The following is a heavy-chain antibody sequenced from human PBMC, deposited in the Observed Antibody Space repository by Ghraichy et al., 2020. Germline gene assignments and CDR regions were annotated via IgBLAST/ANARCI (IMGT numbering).Heavy chain of an antibody. Sequence: GGSLRLSCAASGFTFSSYAMSWVRQAPGKGLEWVSSISGSGGSTYYADSVKGRFTISRDNSKNTLYMQMNSLRAEDTAVYYCAKDLRSTTSLYAFHIWGQWTMVTFSS. CDR3: AKDLRSTTSLYAFHI. CDR2: ISGSGGST. J-gene: IGHJ3*02. D-gene: IGHD2-2*01. V-gene: IGHV3-23*01. CDR1: GFTFSSYA.